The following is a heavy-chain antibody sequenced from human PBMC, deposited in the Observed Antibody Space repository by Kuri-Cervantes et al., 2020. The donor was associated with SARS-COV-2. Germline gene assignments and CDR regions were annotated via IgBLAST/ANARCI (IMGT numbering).Heavy chain of an antibody. V-gene: IGHV1-2*04. Sequence: ASVKVSCKASGYTFTGYYMHWVRQAPGQGLEWMGWINPNSGGTNYAQKFQGWVTMPRDTSISTVYMELSRPRSDDTSVYYCARSNPFRRLVVMSQGGAFEIWGQGTMVTVSS. CDR3: ARSNPFRRLVVMSQGGAFEI. J-gene: IGHJ3*02. D-gene: IGHD3-22*01. CDR1: GYTFTGYY. CDR2: INPNSGGT.